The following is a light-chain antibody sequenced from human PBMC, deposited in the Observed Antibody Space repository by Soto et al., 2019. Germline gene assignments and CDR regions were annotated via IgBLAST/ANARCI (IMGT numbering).Light chain of an antibody. CDR2: DVS. J-gene: IGLJ1*01. CDR3: SSYTTSNNRQRV. V-gene: IGLV2-14*03. Sequence: QSVLTQPASVSGSPGQSSTISCTGTSSDVGGYNYVSWYQHHPGKAPKLMIFDVSNRPSGVSNRFSGSKSGNTASLTISGLQPEDEADYYCSSYTTSNNRQRVFGTGTKVTVL. CDR1: SSDVGGYNY.